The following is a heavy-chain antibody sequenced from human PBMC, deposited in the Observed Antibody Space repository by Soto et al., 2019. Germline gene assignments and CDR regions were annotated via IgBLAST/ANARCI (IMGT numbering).Heavy chain of an antibody. D-gene: IGHD5-12*01. CDR3: ARGSWDDVSGHYYMDV. CDR1: GDSVSSNSAG. V-gene: IGHV6-1*01. CDR2: TYYKSKWFN. Sequence: QVQLQLSGPGLMKPSQTLSLTCAISGDSVSSNSAGWNWVRQTPSIGLEWLGRTYYKSKWFNNYAVSVKSRITINPDTYQNQFSLQLDSVTPEDTAVYYCARGSWDDVSGHYYMDVWGKGTTVTVSS. J-gene: IGHJ6*03.